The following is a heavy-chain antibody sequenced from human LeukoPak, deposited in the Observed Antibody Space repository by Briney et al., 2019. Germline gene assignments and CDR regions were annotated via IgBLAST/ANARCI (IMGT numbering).Heavy chain of an antibody. CDR1: GMTFSDHW. CDR2: IKTDGRTT. D-gene: IGHD3-16*01. J-gene: IGHJ1*01. CDR3: TTGPSYGYEW. V-gene: IGHV3-74*01. Sequence: GGSLRLFCAASGMTFSDHWMHWVRQVPGKGLVWVSLIKTDGRTTIYADSVKGRFTISRDNGKSTLYLQMNSLRAEDTAIYYCTTGPSYGYEWWGQGTVVTVSS.